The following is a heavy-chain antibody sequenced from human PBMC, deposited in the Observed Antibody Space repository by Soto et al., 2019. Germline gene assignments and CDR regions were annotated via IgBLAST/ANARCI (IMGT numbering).Heavy chain of an antibody. CDR3: ALGYDSSGYYSN. CDR2: INHSGST. V-gene: IGHV4-34*01. J-gene: IGHJ4*02. D-gene: IGHD3-22*01. Sequence: SETLSLTCAVYGGSFSGYYWSWIRQPPGKGLEWIGEINHSGSTNYNPSLKSRVTISVDTSKNQFSLKLSSVTAADTAVYYCALGYDSSGYYSNWGQGTLVTVSS. CDR1: GGSFSGYY.